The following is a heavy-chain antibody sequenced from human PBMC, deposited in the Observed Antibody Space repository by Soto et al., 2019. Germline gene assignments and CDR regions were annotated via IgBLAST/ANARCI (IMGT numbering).Heavy chain of an antibody. D-gene: IGHD6-13*01. V-gene: IGHV1-46*01. CDR2: INPSGGST. Sequence: ASVKVSCKASGYTFSSFYIHWVRQAPGQGLEWMAIINPSGGSTNYAQKFQGRITLTRDTSTSTVYMELSSLRSEDTAVYYCARNLASADVWGQGTLVTVSS. CDR1: GYTFSSFY. J-gene: IGHJ4*02. CDR3: ARNLASADV.